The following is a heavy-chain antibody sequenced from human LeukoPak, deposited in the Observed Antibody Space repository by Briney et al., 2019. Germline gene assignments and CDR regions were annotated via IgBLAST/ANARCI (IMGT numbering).Heavy chain of an antibody. CDR3: ARPNDNGDYIGY. V-gene: IGHV4-39*01. CDR2: IYYSGST. CDR1: DGSVGSNNYY. J-gene: IGHJ4*02. Sequence: SETLSLTCTVTDGSVGSNNYYWGWIRQPPGKGLEWIGSIYYSGSTYYNPSLKSRITISVDTSKNQFSLKLTSVTAADTGVYYCARPNDNGDYIGYWGQGTLVTVSS. D-gene: IGHD4-17*01.